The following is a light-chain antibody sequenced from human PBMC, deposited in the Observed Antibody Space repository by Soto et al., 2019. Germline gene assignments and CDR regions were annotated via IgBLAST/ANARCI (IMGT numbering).Light chain of an antibody. CDR2: DVS. Sequence: QSALTQPRSVSGSPGQSVTISCTGTNSDIGGYVCVSWYQQHPGKAPKLIISDVSDRPSGVPDRFSGSKSGNTASLTNSGLQADDEADYYCCSHAGADTYVFGSGTKLTVL. CDR1: NSDIGGYVC. J-gene: IGLJ1*01. CDR3: CSHAGADTYV. V-gene: IGLV2-11*01.